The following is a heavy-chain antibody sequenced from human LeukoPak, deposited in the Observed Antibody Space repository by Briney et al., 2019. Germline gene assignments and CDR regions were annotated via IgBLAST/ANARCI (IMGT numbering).Heavy chain of an antibody. CDR1: GFTFSSYW. J-gene: IGHJ1*01. D-gene: IGHD6-19*01. CDR2: IKPGGSEK. CDR3: ARASGWTPDAEYFQH. Sequence: GGSLRLSCAASGFTFSSYWMTWVRQGPGKGLEWVANIKPGGSEKYYADSVKGRFTISRDNSKNTLYLQMNSLRAEDTAVYYCARASGWTPDAEYFQHWGQGTLVTVSS. V-gene: IGHV3-7*01.